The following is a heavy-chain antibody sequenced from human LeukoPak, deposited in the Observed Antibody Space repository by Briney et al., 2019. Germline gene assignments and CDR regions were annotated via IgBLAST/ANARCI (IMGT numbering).Heavy chain of an antibody. J-gene: IGHJ4*02. CDR1: GFTFSSYS. CDR2: ISSSSSTI. CDR3: ARDRHKYNYDSGGYPPY. V-gene: IGHV3-48*01. Sequence: GGSLRLSCAASGFTFSSYSMLWVRQAPGKGLEWVSYISSSSSTIYYADSVKGRFTISRDNAKNSLYLQMNTLRAEDTAVYYCARDRHKYNYDSGGYPPYWGQGTLVTVSS. D-gene: IGHD3-22*01.